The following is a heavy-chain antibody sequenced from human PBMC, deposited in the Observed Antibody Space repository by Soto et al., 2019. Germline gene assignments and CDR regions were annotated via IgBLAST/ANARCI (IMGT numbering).Heavy chain of an antibody. D-gene: IGHD6-19*01. CDR1: GGSFSGYY. V-gene: IGHV4-34*01. J-gene: IGHJ4*02. CDR2: INHSGST. Sequence: SETLSLTCAVYGGSFSGYYWSWIRQPPGKGLEWIGEINHSGSTNYNPSLKSRVTISVDTSKNQFSLKLSSVTAADTAVYYCASLPPYSSGWYYFDYWGQGTLVTVSS. CDR3: ASLPPYSSGWYYFDY.